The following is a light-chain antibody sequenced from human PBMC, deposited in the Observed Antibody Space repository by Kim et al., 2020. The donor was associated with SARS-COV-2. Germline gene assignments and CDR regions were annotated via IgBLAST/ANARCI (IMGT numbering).Light chain of an antibody. J-gene: IGKJ1*01. V-gene: IGKV2-30*01. Sequence: AAVSCVSNTSLVYSDRKTYITWCQQRPGRSPRLLVEKVSSRVSGGPDRFRGSVTGTVFTLKISRVEAEDGGIYYCKQGKHWPTTFGQGTKVDIK. CDR3: KQGKHWPTT. CDR2: KVS. CDR1: TSLVYSDRKTY.